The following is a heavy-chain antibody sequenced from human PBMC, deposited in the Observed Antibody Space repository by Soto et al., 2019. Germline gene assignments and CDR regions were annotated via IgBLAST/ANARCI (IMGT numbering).Heavy chain of an antibody. Sequence: AETLSLTCAVYGGSFSGYYWSWIRQPPWKVLEWIGEIHHSGSTNYNPSLKSRVTISVDTSKNQFSLKLSSVTAADTAVYYCARGRVEWLLLYYGMDVWGQGTTVT. J-gene: IGHJ6*02. CDR1: GGSFSGYY. CDR2: IHHSGST. CDR3: ARGRVEWLLLYYGMDV. V-gene: IGHV4-34*01. D-gene: IGHD3-3*01.